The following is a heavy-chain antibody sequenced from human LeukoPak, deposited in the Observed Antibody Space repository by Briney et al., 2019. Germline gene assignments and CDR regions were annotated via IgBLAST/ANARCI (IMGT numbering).Heavy chain of an antibody. V-gene: IGHV1-2*06. D-gene: IGHD6-6*01. CDR3: ARGKSIAAHYYFDY. CDR1: GYTFTAYY. CDR2: INPNSGGT. Sequence: ASVKVSCKASGYTFTAYYIHWVRQAPGQGLEWMGRINPNSGGTNYAQKFQGRVTMTRDTSISTAYMELSRLRSDDTAVYYCARGKSIAAHYYFDYWGQGTLVTVSS. J-gene: IGHJ4*02.